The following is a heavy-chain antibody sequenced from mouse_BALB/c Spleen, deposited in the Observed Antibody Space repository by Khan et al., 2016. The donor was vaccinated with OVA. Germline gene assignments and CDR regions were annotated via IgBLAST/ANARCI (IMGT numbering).Heavy chain of an antibody. V-gene: IGHV1-87*01. J-gene: IGHJ4*01. D-gene: IGHD1-1*01. CDR1: GYTFTNYW. Sequence: VQLQESGAELARPGASVNLSCKASGYTFTNYWIHWVRQRPGQGLEWIGSIFPGNDDTKYTQKFKGKATLTADKSSSTACMQIRTLASEDSAVYYCSTHVHYSMDYWCQGTSVTVSS. CDR3: STHVHYSMDY. CDR2: IFPGNDDT.